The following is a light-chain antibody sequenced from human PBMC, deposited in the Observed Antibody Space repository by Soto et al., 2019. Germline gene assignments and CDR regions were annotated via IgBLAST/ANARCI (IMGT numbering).Light chain of an antibody. V-gene: IGLV2-8*01. J-gene: IGLJ3*02. CDR2: EVS. Sequence: QSALTQPPSASGSPGQSVTISCTGTSSDVGGYNYVSWYQQHPGKAPKLMIYEVSERPSGVPDRFSGSKSGNTASLTVSGLQAEDEADYYCSSYAGSNNWVFGGGTQLTVL. CDR1: SSDVGGYNY. CDR3: SSYAGSNNWV.